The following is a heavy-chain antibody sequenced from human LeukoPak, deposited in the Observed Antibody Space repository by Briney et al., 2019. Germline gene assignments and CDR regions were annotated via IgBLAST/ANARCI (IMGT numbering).Heavy chain of an antibody. CDR3: AREAGLLWFGEFIPTYYFDY. CDR2: ISAYNGNT. V-gene: IGHV1-18*01. Sequence: ASVKVSCKASGHTFTSYGISWVRQAPGQGLEWMGWISAYNGNTNYAQKLQGRVTMTTDTSTSTAYMELRSLRSDDTAVYYCAREAGLLWFGEFIPTYYFDYWGQGTLVTVSS. J-gene: IGHJ4*02. CDR1: GHTFTSYG. D-gene: IGHD3-10*01.